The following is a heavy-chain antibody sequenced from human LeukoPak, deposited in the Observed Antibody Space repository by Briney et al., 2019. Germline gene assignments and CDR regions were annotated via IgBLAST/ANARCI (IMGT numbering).Heavy chain of an antibody. Sequence: PGGSLRLSCAASGFTFSSYAMSWVRQAPGKGLEWGSAISGSGGSTYYADSVRGGFPISRDNSKNTLYLQMNSLRAEDTAVYYCAKEGQLRNRGYSGYVSAYYFDYWGQGNLVTVSS. D-gene: IGHD5-12*01. CDR3: AKEGQLRNRGYSGYVSAYYFDY. V-gene: IGHV3-23*01. CDR2: ISGSGGST. J-gene: IGHJ4*02. CDR1: GFTFSSYA.